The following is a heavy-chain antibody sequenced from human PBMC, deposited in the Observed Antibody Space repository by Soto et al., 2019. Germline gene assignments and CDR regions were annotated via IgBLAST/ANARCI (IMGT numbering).Heavy chain of an antibody. V-gene: IGHV3-33*01. Sequence: GGSLRLSWAVSGFSFSSYGFRWVRQAPGKGLEWVALIWYDGSNKYYADSVKGRFTISRDNSKSTLFLQMDSLRAEDTAVYYCARDPSAAGYYFDYWGQGTQVTVSS. CDR1: GFSFSSYG. CDR2: IWYDGSNK. J-gene: IGHJ4*02. CDR3: ARDPSAAGYYFDY. D-gene: IGHD6-25*01.